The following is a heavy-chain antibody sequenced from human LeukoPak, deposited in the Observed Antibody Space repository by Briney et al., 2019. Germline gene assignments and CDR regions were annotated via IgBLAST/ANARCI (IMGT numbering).Heavy chain of an antibody. D-gene: IGHD3-3*01. CDR1: GYTFTSYD. Sequence: ASVKVSCKASGYTFTSYDINWVRQATGQGLEWMGWMNPSSGNTGYAQKFQGRVTITRNTSISTAYMELSSLRSEDTAVYYCARGRATYYDFWSEELPTWGLVDYWGQGTLVTVSS. CDR2: MNPSSGNT. CDR3: ARGRATYYDFWSEELPTWGLVDY. J-gene: IGHJ4*02. V-gene: IGHV1-8*03.